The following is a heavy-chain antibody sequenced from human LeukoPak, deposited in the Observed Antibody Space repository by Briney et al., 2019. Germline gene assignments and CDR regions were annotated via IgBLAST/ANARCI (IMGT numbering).Heavy chain of an antibody. CDR2: VYSSGTT. J-gene: IGHJ6*03. CDR1: GGSINGYG. CDR3: ARRDCYYYYMDV. V-gene: IGHV4-59*01. Sequence: SETPSLTCTVSGGSINGYGWSWIRQSPGKGLEWIGYVYSSGTTKYNPSLESRVTISLDASKNQFSLNVTSVTAADTAVYYCARRDCYYYYMDVWGKGTTVTVSS.